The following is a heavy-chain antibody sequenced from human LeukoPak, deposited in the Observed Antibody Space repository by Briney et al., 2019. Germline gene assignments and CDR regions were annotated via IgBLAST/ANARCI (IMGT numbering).Heavy chain of an antibody. Sequence: GGSLRLSCIASGFTFSSSEMNWVRQAPGRGLEWGSYISDSGTTKYYADSVRGRFTTSKDNAKNSLYLQMNSLRAEHTSVYYCARDYDLSSGAMDAWGKGTTVTVS. CDR1: GFTFSSSE. CDR2: ISDSGTTK. D-gene: IGHD3/OR15-3a*01. V-gene: IGHV3-48*03. CDR3: ARDYDLSSGAMDA. J-gene: IGHJ6*04.